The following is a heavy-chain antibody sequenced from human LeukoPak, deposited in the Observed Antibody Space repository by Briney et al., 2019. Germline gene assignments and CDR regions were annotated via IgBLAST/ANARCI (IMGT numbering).Heavy chain of an antibody. D-gene: IGHD3-10*01. Sequence: SETLSLTCTVSGSPIRSNYWSWIRQPAGKGLEWIGRIYATDLTNYNPSLMGRVTMSVDLSKNGLSLSLTSVTAADTAMYYCVRGYGSGTSPFDYWGQGALVIVSS. CDR1: GSPIRSNY. V-gene: IGHV4-4*07. CDR3: VRGYGSGTSPFDY. CDR2: IYATDLT. J-gene: IGHJ4*02.